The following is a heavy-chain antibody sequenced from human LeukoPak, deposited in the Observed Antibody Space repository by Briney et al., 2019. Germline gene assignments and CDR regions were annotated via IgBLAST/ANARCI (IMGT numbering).Heavy chain of an antibody. V-gene: IGHV3-30*03. Sequence: GGSLRLSCAASGFTFSNYAMHWVRQAPGKGLEWVAIISYDGGNNYYADSVKGRFTISRDNSKNTLFLQMNSLRAEDTAVYYCARDIGNIKWFDPWGQGTLVTVSS. CDR1: GFTFSNYA. CDR2: ISYDGGNN. D-gene: IGHD2-15*01. J-gene: IGHJ5*02. CDR3: ARDIGNIKWFDP.